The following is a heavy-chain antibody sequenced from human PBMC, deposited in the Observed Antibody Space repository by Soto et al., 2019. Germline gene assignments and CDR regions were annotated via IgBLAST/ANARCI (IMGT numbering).Heavy chain of an antibody. CDR3: ARESKTNYDILPGPLWY. CDR2: IIPIFGTA. CDR1: GGTFSSYA. V-gene: IGHV1-69*13. D-gene: IGHD3-9*01. Sequence: GASVKVSCKASGGTFSSYAISWVRQAPGQGLEWMGGIIPIFGTANYAQKFQGRVTITADESTSTVYMELSSLRSEDTAVYYCARESKTNYDILPGPLWYWGQRTLVTVSS. J-gene: IGHJ4*02.